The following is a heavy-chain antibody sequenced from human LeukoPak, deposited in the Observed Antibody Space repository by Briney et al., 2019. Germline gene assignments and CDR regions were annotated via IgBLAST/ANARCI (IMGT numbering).Heavy chain of an antibody. Sequence: GGSLRLSCAASGFTFRTYAMSWVRQAPGKGLKWVSLISVSGGGASYADSVKGRFTISRDNSKNTLYLQMSSLRADDMAIYYCAKCGGGGSLYYFDSWGQGTLVTVSS. V-gene: IGHV3-23*01. CDR2: ISVSGGGA. CDR1: GFTFRTYA. D-gene: IGHD2-21*01. CDR3: AKCGGGGSLYYFDS. J-gene: IGHJ4*02.